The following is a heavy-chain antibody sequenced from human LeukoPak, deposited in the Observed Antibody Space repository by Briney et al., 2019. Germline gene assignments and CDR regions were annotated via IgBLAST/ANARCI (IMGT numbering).Heavy chain of an antibody. D-gene: IGHD2-2*01. CDR3: ASGTSYNYGMDV. J-gene: IGHJ6*02. V-gene: IGHV1-69*02. CDR1: GYTVTGYY. CDR2: IIPILGIA. Sequence: ASVMVSGTASGYTVTGYYMHWVGQAPGQGLEWMGRIIPILGIANYAKKFKGRVTITADKATSTAYMELSSLRSEDTAVYYCASGTSYNYGMDVWGQGTTVTVSS.